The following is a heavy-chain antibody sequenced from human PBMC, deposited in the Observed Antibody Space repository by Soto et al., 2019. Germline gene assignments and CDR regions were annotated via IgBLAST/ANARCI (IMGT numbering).Heavy chain of an antibody. D-gene: IGHD6-6*01. Sequence: GASVKVSCKASGYTFTGYYMHWVRQAPGQGLEWMGWINPNSGGTNYAQKFQGRVTMTRDTSISTAYMELSRLRSDDTAVYYCARTDGIGSSSVRIDYWGQGTLVTVSS. V-gene: IGHV1-2*02. CDR3: ARTDGIGSSSVRIDY. CDR2: INPNSGGT. CDR1: GYTFTGYY. J-gene: IGHJ4*02.